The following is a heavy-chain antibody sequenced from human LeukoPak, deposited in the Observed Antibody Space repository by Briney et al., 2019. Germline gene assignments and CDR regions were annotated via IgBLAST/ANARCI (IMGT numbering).Heavy chain of an antibody. V-gene: IGHV5-51*01. CDR2: IYPGELDT. CDR3: ARHGDYGSGSYWGNYYYYYMDV. D-gene: IGHD3-10*01. CDR1: GYSFTSYW. J-gene: IGHJ6*03. Sequence: GESRKISCKGSGYSFTSYWIGWVRQMLGKGLSGMGSIYPGELDTRYSPSSQGQVTISAAKSISTAYLQWSSLKASDTAMYYCARHGDYGSGSYWGNYYYYYMDVWGTGTTVTVSS.